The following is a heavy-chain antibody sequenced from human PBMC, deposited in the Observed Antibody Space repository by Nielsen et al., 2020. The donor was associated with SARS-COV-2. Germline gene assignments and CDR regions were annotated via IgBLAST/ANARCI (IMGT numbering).Heavy chain of an antibody. D-gene: IGHD2-15*01. CDR2: IDPSDSYT. Sequence: GESLKISCQGSGYSFTSYWISWVRQMPGKGLEWMGRIDPSDSYTNYSPSFQGHVTISADKSISTAYLQWSSLKASDTAMYYCARLVVVVVAATPGANYYGMDVWGQGTTVTVSS. J-gene: IGHJ6*02. V-gene: IGHV5-10-1*01. CDR3: ARLVVVVVAATPGANYYGMDV. CDR1: GYSFTSYW.